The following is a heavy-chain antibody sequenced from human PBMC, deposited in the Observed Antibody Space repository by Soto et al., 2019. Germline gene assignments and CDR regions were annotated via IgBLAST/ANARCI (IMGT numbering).Heavy chain of an antibody. CDR2: IKSKTDGGTT. D-gene: IGHD3-22*01. CDR3: TTVLNYDSSGYYVYYYYGMDV. V-gene: IGHV3-15*07. CDR1: GFTFSNAW. J-gene: IGHJ6*02. Sequence: GGSLRLSCAASGFTFSNAWMNWVRQAPGKGLEWVGRIKSKTDGGTTDYAAPGKGRFTISRDDSKNTLYLQMNSLKTEDTAVYYCTTVLNYDSSGYYVYYYYGMDVWGQGTTVTVSS.